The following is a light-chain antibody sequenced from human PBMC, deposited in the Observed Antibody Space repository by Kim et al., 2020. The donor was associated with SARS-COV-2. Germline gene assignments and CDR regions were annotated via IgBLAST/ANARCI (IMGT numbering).Light chain of an antibody. CDR2: GAS. J-gene: IGKJ4*01. CDR3: QQYGTTPLT. Sequence: EIVLTQSPGTLSLSPGETATLSCRASQSISSALLAWYQQRPGQAPRLLMSGASIRATGIPDRFSGSGSGTDFILTISRLETDDFAVYYCQQYGTTPLTFGGGTKVDIK. V-gene: IGKV3-20*01. CDR1: QSISSAL.